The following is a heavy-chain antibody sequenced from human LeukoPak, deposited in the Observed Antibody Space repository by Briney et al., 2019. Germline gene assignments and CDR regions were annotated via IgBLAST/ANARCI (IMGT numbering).Heavy chain of an antibody. Sequence: GESLKISCKGSGYSFTSYWIGWVRQMPGKGLEWMGIIYPGDSDTRYSPSFEGQVTFSADKSSSTAYLQWSSLKASDTAMYYCARGVTYYYDSSTRYYFDYWGQGTLVTVSS. CDR3: ARGVTYYYDSSTRYYFDY. CDR2: IYPGDSDT. J-gene: IGHJ4*02. CDR1: GYSFTSYW. D-gene: IGHD3-22*01. V-gene: IGHV5-51*01.